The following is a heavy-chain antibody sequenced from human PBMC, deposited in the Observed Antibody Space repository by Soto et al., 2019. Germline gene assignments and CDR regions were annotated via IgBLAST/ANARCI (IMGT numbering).Heavy chain of an antibody. CDR3: ARWRGYSYGYDY. CDR2: INHSGST. J-gene: IGHJ4*02. Sequence: PSETLSLTCAVYGGSFSGYYWSWIRQPPGKGLEWIGEINHSGSTNYNPSLKSRVTISVDTPKNQFSLKLSSVTAADTAVYYCARWRGYSYGYDYWGQGTLVTVSS. D-gene: IGHD5-18*01. CDR1: GGSFSGYY. V-gene: IGHV4-34*01.